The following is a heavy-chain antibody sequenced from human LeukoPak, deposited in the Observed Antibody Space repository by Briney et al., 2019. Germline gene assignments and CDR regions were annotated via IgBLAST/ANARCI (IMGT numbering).Heavy chain of an antibody. Sequence: GEPLKISSKASGYRFTSYWIGWVRPMPGKGLEWMAFIYPGDSDTTYSPSFQGEVTISADKSINTAYLQWGSLKASDTAMYYCARRTAYGNFDSWGQGTLVTVSS. D-gene: IGHD4-17*01. CDR1: GYRFTSYW. CDR2: IYPGDSDT. CDR3: ARRTAYGNFDS. J-gene: IGHJ4*02. V-gene: IGHV5-51*01.